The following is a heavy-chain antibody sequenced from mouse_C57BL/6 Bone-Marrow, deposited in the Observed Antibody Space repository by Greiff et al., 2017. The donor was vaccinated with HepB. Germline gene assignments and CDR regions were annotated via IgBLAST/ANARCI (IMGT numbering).Heavy chain of an antibody. J-gene: IGHJ4*01. CDR2: IYPRSGNT. D-gene: IGHD6-1*01. Sequence: VQLQQSGAELARPGASVKLSCKASGYTFTSYGISWVKQRTGQGLEWIGEIYPRSGNTYYNEKFKGKATLTEDKSSSTEYMELRSLTSEDSAVYFCAREGALYAMDYWGQGTSVTVSS. V-gene: IGHV1-81*01. CDR3: AREGALYAMDY. CDR1: GYTFTSYG.